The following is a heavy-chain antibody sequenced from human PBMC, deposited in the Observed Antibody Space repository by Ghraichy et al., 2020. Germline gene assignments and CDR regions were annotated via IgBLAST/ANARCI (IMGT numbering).Heavy chain of an antibody. D-gene: IGHD3-3*01. Sequence: GGSLRLSCAASGFTFSSYWMSWVRQAPGKGLEWVANIKQDGSEKYYVDSVKGRFTISRDNAKNSLYLQMNSLRAEDTAVYYCARDPNNYDFWSGYYGPFPNYYYYGMDVWGQGTTVTVSS. V-gene: IGHV3-7*03. CDR3: ARDPNNYDFWSGYYGPFPNYYYYGMDV. CDR2: IKQDGSEK. CDR1: GFTFSSYW. J-gene: IGHJ6*02.